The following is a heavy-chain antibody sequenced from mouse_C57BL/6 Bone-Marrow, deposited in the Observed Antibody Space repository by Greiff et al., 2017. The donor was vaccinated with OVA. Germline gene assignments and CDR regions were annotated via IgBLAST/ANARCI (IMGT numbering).Heavy chain of an antibody. V-gene: IGHV1-50*01. CDR3: ARSLRKESGAMDY. CDR2: IDPSDSYT. J-gene: IGHJ4*01. Sequence: QVQLQQPGAELVKPGASVKLSCKASGYTFTSYWMQWVKQRPGQGLEWIGEIDPSDSYTNYNQKFKGKATLTVDTSSNTAYMQLSSLTSEDSAVYYCARSLRKESGAMDYWGQGTSVTVSS. D-gene: IGHD1-1*01. CDR1: GYTFTSYW.